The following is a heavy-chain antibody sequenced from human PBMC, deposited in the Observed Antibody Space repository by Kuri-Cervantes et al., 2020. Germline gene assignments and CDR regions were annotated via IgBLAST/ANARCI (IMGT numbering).Heavy chain of an antibody. J-gene: IGHJ5*02. D-gene: IGHD2-8*01. Sequence: ETLSLTCAASGFTFSSYWMSWVRQAPGKGLEWVANIKQDGSEKYYVDSVKGRFTISRDNAKNSSYLQMNSLRAEDTAVYYCARGPWSRRQFDPWGQGTLVTVSS. CDR3: ARGPWSRRQFDP. V-gene: IGHV3-7*01. CDR2: IKQDGSEK. CDR1: GFTFSSYW.